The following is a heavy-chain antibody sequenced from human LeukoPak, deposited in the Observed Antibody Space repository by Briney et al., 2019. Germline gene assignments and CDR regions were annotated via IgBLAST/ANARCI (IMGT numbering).Heavy chain of an antibody. J-gene: IGHJ4*02. CDR1: GGTFSSYA. D-gene: IGHD3-9*01. V-gene: IGHV1-69*01. CDR2: IIPIFGTA. CDR3: ARVSTDILTGYYSFDY. Sequence: SVKVSCKASGGTFSSYAISWVRQASGQGLEWMGGIIPIFGTANYAQKFQGRVTITADESTSTAYMELSSLRSEDTAVYYCARVSTDILTGYYSFDYWGQGTLVTVSS.